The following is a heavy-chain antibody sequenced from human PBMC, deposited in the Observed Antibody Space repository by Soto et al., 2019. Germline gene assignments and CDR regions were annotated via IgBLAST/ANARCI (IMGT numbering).Heavy chain of an antibody. Sequence: GGSLRLSCAASGFTFSSYGMNWVRQAPGKGLEWVAVIWYDGSNKYYADSVKGRFTISRDNSKNTLYLQMNSLRAEDTAVYYCARDEYYYGSGSYSRLDYWGQGTLVTVSS. CDR3: ARDEYYYGSGSYSRLDY. D-gene: IGHD3-10*01. CDR1: GFTFSSYG. J-gene: IGHJ4*02. V-gene: IGHV3-33*01. CDR2: IWYDGSNK.